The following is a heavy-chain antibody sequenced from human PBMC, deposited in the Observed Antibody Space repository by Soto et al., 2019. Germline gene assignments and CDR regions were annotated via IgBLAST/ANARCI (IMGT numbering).Heavy chain of an antibody. CDR3: ARGEYYYDSSGYYLDY. Sequence: LRLSCAASGFTFSSYAMHWVRQAPGEGLEWVAVISYDGSNKYYADSVKGRFTISRDNSKNTLYLQMNSLRAEDTAVYYCARGEYYYDSSGYYLDYWGQGTLVTVSS. CDR2: ISYDGSNK. J-gene: IGHJ4*02. V-gene: IGHV3-30-3*01. D-gene: IGHD3-22*01. CDR1: GFTFSSYA.